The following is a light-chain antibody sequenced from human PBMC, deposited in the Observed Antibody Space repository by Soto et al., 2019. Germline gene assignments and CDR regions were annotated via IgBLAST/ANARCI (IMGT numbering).Light chain of an antibody. CDR1: QSISSW. CDR2: KAS. J-gene: IGKJ1*01. CDR3: QQYNSYSQT. V-gene: IGKV1-5*03. Sequence: DIQMTQSPSTLSASVGDRVTITCRASQSISSWLAWYQQRPGKAPKLLIYKASNLQSGVPSRFSGSGSGTEFSLTISRLQPDDVATYYGQQYNSYSQTFGQGTKVEIK.